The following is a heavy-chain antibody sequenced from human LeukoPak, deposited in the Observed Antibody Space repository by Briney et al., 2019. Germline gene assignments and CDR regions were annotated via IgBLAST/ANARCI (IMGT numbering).Heavy chain of an antibody. Sequence: GGSLRLSCAASGFTFSSYAIHWVRQAPGKGLEWVAVISSDGGKKYYADSVKGRFTISRDNAKNSLYLQMNSLRVDDTAVYYCARALQWLATDAFDIWGQGTMVTVSS. J-gene: IGHJ3*02. D-gene: IGHD6-19*01. CDR1: GFTFSSYA. CDR3: ARALQWLATDAFDI. CDR2: ISSDGGKK. V-gene: IGHV3-30-3*01.